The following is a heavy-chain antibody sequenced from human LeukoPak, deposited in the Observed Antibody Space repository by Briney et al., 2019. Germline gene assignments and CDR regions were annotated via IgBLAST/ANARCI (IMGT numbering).Heavy chain of an antibody. Sequence: PTGGSLRLSCGASGFNFSCYVMSWVRQAPGKGLEWVSAISGSGGSTYYADAVKGRFTISRDNSKNTLYLQMNGLRAEDTAVYYCAKRLQSPDYWGQGTLVTVSS. V-gene: IGHV3-23*01. D-gene: IGHD5-24*01. CDR2: ISGSGGST. CDR3: AKRLQSPDY. CDR1: GFNFSCYV. J-gene: IGHJ4*02.